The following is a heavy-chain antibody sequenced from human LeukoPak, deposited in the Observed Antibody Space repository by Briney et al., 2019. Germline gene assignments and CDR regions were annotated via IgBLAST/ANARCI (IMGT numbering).Heavy chain of an antibody. Sequence: GGSLRLSCAASGFTFNSYWMHWVRLVPGKGLELVAVISYDGSNKYSPDSVRGRFTISRGNSKGTHYLQMNSLRSEDTAVYYCAKAQPTLISRSFDCWGQGALVTVSS. CDR1: GFTFNSYW. V-gene: IGHV3-30*18. D-gene: IGHD3-10*01. CDR3: AKAQPTLISRSFDC. J-gene: IGHJ4*02. CDR2: ISYDGSNK.